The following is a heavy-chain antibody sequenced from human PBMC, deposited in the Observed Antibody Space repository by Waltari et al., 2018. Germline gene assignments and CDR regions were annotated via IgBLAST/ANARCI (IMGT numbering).Heavy chain of an antibody. J-gene: IGHJ6*02. CDR3: ALDKPLRSTYYYYGMDV. CDR2: INHSGST. CDR1: GGSFSGYY. V-gene: IGHV4-34*01. Sequence: QVRLQQWGAGLLKPSETLSLTCAVYGGSFSGYYWSWIRQPPGKGLEWIGEINHSGSTNYNPSLKSRVTISVDTSKNQFSLKLSSVTAADTAVYYYALDKPLRSTYYYYGMDVWGQGTTVTVSS. D-gene: IGHD4-17*01.